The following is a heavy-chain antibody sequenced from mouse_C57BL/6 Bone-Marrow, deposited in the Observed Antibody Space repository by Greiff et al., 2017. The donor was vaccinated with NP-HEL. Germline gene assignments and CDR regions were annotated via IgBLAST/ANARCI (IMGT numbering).Heavy chain of an antibody. Sequence: EVKLMESGGGLVKPGGSLKLSCAASGFTFSSYAMSWVRQTPEQRLEWVATISDGGSYTYYPDNVKGRFTISRDKAKNTLYLQMSHLKSEDTAMYYCARGTNCEGMDYWGQGTSVTVSS. CDR2: ISDGGSYT. CDR3: ARGTNCEGMDY. V-gene: IGHV5-4*03. J-gene: IGHJ4*01. D-gene: IGHD4-1*01. CDR1: GFTFSSYA.